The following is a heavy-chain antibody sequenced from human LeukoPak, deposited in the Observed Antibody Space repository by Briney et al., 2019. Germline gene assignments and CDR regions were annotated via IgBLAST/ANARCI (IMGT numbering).Heavy chain of an antibody. CDR3: ARDVGEYCSSVSCYASDY. V-gene: IGHV1-2*02. CDR2: INPSSGGT. CDR1: GYTFTGYY. J-gene: IGHJ4*02. Sequence: ASVKVSCKASGYTFTGYYMHWVRQAPGQGLEWMGWINPSSGGTNYAQKFQGRVTMTRDTSISTAYMELSRLRSDDTAVYYCARDVGEYCSSVSCYASDYWGQGTLATVSS. D-gene: IGHD2-2*01.